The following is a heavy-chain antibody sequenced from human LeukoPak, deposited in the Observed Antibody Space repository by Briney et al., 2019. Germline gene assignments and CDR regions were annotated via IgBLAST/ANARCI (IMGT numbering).Heavy chain of an antibody. J-gene: IGHJ5*02. D-gene: IGHD1-1*01. V-gene: IGHV1-46*01. CDR1: GYTFTSYY. Sequence: ASVKVSCKASGYTFTSYYMHWVRQAPGQGLEWMGIVNPSGGSTSYAQKFQGRVTMTRDMSTSTVYMELSSLRSEDTAVYYCARGAYNWNDGRGGWFDPWGQGTLVTVSS. CDR2: VNPSGGST. CDR3: ARGAYNWNDGRGGWFDP.